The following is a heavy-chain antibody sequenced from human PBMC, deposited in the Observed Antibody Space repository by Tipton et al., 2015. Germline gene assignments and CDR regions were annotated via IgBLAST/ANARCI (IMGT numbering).Heavy chain of an antibody. CDR1: GDSINPYS. J-gene: IGHJ6*02. CDR3: ARVSSYLHGYYYNYLMDV. D-gene: IGHD2-21*01. Sequence: TLSLTCSVSGDSINPYSWTWIRQPPGKGLEWIGIVYNTGTTDYNPSLKGRVAMSLDTSKSHFSLRLDSLTAADTALYYCARVSSYLHGYYYNYLMDVWGQGTTVTVS. CDR2: VYNTGTT. V-gene: IGHV4-59*01.